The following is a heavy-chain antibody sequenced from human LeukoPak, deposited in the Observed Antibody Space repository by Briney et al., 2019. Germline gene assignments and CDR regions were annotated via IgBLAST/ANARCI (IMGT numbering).Heavy chain of an antibody. CDR2: ISGSGGST. V-gene: IGHV3-23*01. CDR1: GFTFSSYA. D-gene: IGHD3-22*01. Sequence: GGSLRLSCAAPGFTFSSYAMSWVRQAPGKGLEWVSAISGSGGSTYYADSVKGRFTISRDNSKNTLYLQMNSLRAEDTAVYYCAKGAGYYDSSGYYFSDQWPFQHWGQGTLVTVSS. J-gene: IGHJ1*01. CDR3: AKGAGYYDSSGYYFSDQWPFQH.